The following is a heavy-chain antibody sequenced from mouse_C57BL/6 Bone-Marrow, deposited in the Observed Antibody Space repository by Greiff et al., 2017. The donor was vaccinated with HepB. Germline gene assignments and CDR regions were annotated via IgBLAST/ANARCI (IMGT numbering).Heavy chain of an antibody. V-gene: IGHV5-17*01. D-gene: IGHD4-1*01. CDR1: GFTFSDYG. J-gene: IGHJ1*03. Sequence: EVQLVESGGGLVKPGGSLTLSCAASGFTFSDYGMHWVRQAPEKGLEWVAYISSGSSTIYYADTVKGRFTISRDNAKNTLFLQMTSLRSEDTAMYYCARSGYWYFDVWGTGTTVTVSS. CDR2: ISSGSSTI. CDR3: ARSGYWYFDV.